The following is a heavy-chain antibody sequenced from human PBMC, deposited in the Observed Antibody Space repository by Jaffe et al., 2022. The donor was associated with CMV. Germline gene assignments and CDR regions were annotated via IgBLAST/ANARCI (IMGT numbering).Heavy chain of an antibody. CDR1: QYTNYF. V-gene: IGHV5-51*01. CDR3: VLGDDYSPY. J-gene: IGHJ4*02. CDR2: ILPVDSDT. Sequence: EMQLVQSGAQVKKPGESLKISCRASQYTNYFIGWVRQMPGKGLEWMGVILPVDSDTRYSPSFRGQVTISADKSINTVYLQWESLEASDTAMYYCVLGDDYSPYWGQGTLVTVSS. D-gene: IGHD3-16*01.